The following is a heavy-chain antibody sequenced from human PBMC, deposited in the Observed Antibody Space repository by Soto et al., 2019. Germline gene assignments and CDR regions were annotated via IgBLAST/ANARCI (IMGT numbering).Heavy chain of an antibody. CDR2: ISYDGRNK. Sequence: LRLSCAASGFIFSSYPMHWVRQAPGKGLELLSVISYDGRNKYYADSVRGRFTISRDNSKNTLYLQMNNLKASDTGIYYCARLDCATECRQYFFDHWGQGTLVTVSS. J-gene: IGHJ4*02. CDR3: ARLDCATECRQYFFDH. CDR1: GFIFSSYP. V-gene: IGHV3-30-3*01. D-gene: IGHD2-15*01.